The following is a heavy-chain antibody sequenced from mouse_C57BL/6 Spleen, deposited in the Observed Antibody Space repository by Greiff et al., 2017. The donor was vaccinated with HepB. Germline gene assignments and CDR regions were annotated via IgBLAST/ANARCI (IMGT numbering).Heavy chain of an antibody. Sequence: VQLQQSGPELVKPGASVKISCKASGYSFTGYYMNWVKQSPEKSLEWIGEINPSTGGTTYNQKFKAKATLTVDKSSSTAYMQLKSLTSEDSAVYYCATKRGNLPFDYWGQGTTLTVSS. V-gene: IGHV1-42*01. CDR3: ATKRGNLPFDY. J-gene: IGHJ2*01. CDR1: GYSFTGYY. CDR2: INPSTGGT. D-gene: IGHD2-1*01.